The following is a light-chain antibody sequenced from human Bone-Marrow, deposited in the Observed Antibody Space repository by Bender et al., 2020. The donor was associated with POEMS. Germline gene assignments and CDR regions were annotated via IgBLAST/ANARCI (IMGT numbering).Light chain of an antibody. J-gene: IGLJ2*01. CDR1: SSDIAGYNF. Sequence: QSALTQPRSVSGSPGQSVTISCTGTSSDIAGYNFVSWYQQYPGKAPKLMIFDVNKRPSGVPTRFSGSKSGNTASLTVSGLRTEDEADYFCSSYTSSTQVVFGGGTKLTVL. CDR2: DVN. V-gene: IGLV2-11*01. CDR3: SSYTSSTQVV.